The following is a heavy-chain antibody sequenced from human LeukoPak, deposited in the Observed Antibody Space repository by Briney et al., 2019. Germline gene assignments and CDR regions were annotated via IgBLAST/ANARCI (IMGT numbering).Heavy chain of an antibody. CDR2: ISYDGSNK. CDR3: ASRGYSYGYFDY. Sequence: GGSLRLSCAASGFTFSSYAMHWVRQAPGKGLEWVAVISYDGSNKYYADSVKGRFTISRDNSKNTLYLQMNSLRAEDTAVYYCASRGYSYGYFDYWGQGTLVTVSS. D-gene: IGHD5-18*01. V-gene: IGHV3-30*04. J-gene: IGHJ4*02. CDR1: GFTFSSYA.